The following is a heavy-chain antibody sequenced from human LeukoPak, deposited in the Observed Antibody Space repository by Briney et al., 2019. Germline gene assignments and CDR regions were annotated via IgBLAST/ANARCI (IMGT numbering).Heavy chain of an antibody. CDR2: ISSSSSTI. D-gene: IGHD6-13*01. Sequence: PGGFLRLSCAASGFTFSSYSMNWVRQAPGKGLEWVSYISSSSSTIYYADSVKGRFTISRDNAKNSLYLQMNSLRAEDTAVYYCARERGGGIAAAGTSYFDYWGQGTLVTVSS. CDR3: ARERGGGIAAAGTSYFDY. CDR1: GFTFSSYS. V-gene: IGHV3-48*01. J-gene: IGHJ4*02.